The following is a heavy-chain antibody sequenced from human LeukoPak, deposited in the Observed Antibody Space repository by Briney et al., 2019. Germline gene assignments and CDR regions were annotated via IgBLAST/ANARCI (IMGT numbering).Heavy chain of an antibody. Sequence: SETLSLTCTVSGGSISGYYWSWIRQPPGQGLEWIGYVYSSGSTDYNPSLKSRVTISVDTSKNQFSLKRSSVTAADTAVYYCARLFPSNGSWYAGYYYYGMDVWGQGTTVTVSS. D-gene: IGHD6-13*01. V-gene: IGHV4-59*08. CDR3: ARLFPSNGSWYAGYYYYGMDV. J-gene: IGHJ6*02. CDR2: VYSSGST. CDR1: GGSISGYY.